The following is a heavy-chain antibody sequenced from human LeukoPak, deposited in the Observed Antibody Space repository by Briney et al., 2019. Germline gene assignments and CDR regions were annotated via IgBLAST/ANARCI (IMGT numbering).Heavy chain of an antibody. CDR3: ARDLNS. Sequence: PGGCLRLSRAASGFTLSSNYMSWVRQGPGKGLEWGSVIINGGSTFYVASVKGRFTISTDTSKNTLYLQMNSLRAEDTAVYFCARDLNSWGEGTLVTVSS. CDR1: GFTLSSNY. CDR2: IINGGST. V-gene: IGHV3-66*01. J-gene: IGHJ4*02.